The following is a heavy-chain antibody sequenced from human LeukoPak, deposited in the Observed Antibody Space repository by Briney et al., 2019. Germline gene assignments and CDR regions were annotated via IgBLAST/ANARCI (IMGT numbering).Heavy chain of an antibody. CDR2: ISWNSGSI. CDR1: GFTFDDYA. D-gene: IGHD7-27*01. CDR3: AKESGDYYYYGMDV. V-gene: IGHV3-9*01. J-gene: IGHJ6*02. Sequence: GGSLRLSCAASGFTFDDYAMHWVRQAPGKGLEWVSGISWNSGSIGYADSVKGRFTISRDNAKSSLYLQMNSLRAEDTALYYCAKESGDYYYYGMDVWGQGTTVTVSS.